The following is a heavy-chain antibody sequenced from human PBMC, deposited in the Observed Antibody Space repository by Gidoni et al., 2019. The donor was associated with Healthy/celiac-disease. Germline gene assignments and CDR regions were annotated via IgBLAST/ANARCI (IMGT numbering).Heavy chain of an antibody. CDR2: IYTSGST. D-gene: IGHD3-3*01. V-gene: IGHV4-4*07. Sequence: QESGPGLVKPSETLSLTCTVSGGSISSYYWSWIRQPAGTGLEWIGRIYTSGSTNCNPSLKSRVTMSVDTSKNQFSLKLSSVTAADTAVYYCARGDTIFGVASGYYGMDVWGQGTTVTVSS. CDR3: ARGDTIFGVASGYYGMDV. CDR1: GGSISSYY. J-gene: IGHJ6*02.